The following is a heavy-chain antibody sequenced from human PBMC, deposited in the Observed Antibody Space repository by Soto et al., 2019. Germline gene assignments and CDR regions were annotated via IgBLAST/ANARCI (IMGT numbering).Heavy chain of an antibody. CDR3: ARVNGGYDFWSGYARHYYYGMDV. V-gene: IGHV1-46*01. Sequence: ASVNVSCKPSGYTFTSYYIHWVRQAPGQGLECMGIINPSGGSTSYAQKFQGRVTMTRDTSTSTVYMELSSLRSGDTAVYYCARVNGGYDFWSGYARHYYYGMDVWGQGTTVTVSS. D-gene: IGHD3-3*01. CDR1: GYTFTSYY. CDR2: INPSGGST. J-gene: IGHJ6*02.